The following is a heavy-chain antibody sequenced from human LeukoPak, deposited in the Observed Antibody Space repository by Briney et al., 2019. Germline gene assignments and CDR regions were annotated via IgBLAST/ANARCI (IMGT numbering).Heavy chain of an antibody. CDR2: ISAYNGNT. J-gene: IGHJ4*02. CDR1: GYTFTSYG. Sequence: ASVKVSCKASGYTFTSYGISWVRQAPGQGLEWMGWISAYNGNTNYAQKLQGRVTMTTDTSTSTAYMELRSLRSDDTAVYYCARVYYDILTGYPYPRYWGQGTLVTVSS. D-gene: IGHD3-9*01. V-gene: IGHV1-18*01. CDR3: ARVYYDILTGYPYPRY.